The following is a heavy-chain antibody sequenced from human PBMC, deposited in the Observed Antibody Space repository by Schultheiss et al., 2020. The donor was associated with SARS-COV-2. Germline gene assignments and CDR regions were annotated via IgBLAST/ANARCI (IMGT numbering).Heavy chain of an antibody. J-gene: IGHJ6*02. CDR3: AKCIAVAGTYYYYYGMDV. D-gene: IGHD6-19*01. CDR1: GFTFSSYA. CDR2: ISGSGGST. V-gene: IGHV3-23*01. Sequence: GGSLRLSCAASGFTFSSYAMSWVRQAPGKGLEWVSAISGSGGSTYYADSVKGRFTISRDNSKNTLYLQMNSLRAKDTAVYYCAKCIAVAGTYYYYYGMDVWGQGTTVTVSS.